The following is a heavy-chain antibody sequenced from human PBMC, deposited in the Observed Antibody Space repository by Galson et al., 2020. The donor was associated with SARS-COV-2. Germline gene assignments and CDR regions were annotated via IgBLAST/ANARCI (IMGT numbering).Heavy chain of an antibody. CDR1: GFTVSSNY. J-gene: IGHJ4*02. D-gene: IGHD3-22*01. CDR3: ARDGYDSSGYYYEGYFDY. CDR2: IYSGGST. V-gene: IGHV3-53*01. Sequence: GGSLRLSCAASGFTVSSNYMSWVRQAPGKGLEWVSVIYSGGSTYYADSVKGRFTISRDNSKNTLYLQMNSLRAEDTAVYYCARDGYDSSGYYYEGYFDYWGQGTLVTVSS.